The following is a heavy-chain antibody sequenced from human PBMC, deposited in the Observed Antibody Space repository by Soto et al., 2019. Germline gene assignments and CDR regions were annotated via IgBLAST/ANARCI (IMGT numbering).Heavy chain of an antibody. D-gene: IGHD3-3*01. CDR3: ARALDFWSAHLDY. CDR2: ISGSGGST. Sequence: LRLSCAASGFTFSSYAMSWVRQAPGKGLEWVSAISGSGGSTFYADSVKGRFTISRDTSKNTLFLQMNSLRTEDTAVYYCARALDFWSAHLDYWGQGSLVTVSS. J-gene: IGHJ4*02. V-gene: IGHV3-23*01. CDR1: GFTFSSYA.